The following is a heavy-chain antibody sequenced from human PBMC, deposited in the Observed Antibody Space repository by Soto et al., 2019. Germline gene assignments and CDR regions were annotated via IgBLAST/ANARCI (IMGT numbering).Heavy chain of an antibody. CDR2: IYYSGST. V-gene: IGHV4-59*01. D-gene: IGHD3-10*01. Sequence: QVQLQESGPGLVKPSETLSLTCTVSGGSISSDYWYWIRQPQGKGLEWIGYIYYSGSTNYNPSLKSRVTISVDTSKNQFSLKLSSVTAADTAVYYCARGNLWCGGSRCDYWGQGTLVTVSS. CDR3: ARGNLWCGGSRCDY. CDR1: GGSISSDY. J-gene: IGHJ4*02.